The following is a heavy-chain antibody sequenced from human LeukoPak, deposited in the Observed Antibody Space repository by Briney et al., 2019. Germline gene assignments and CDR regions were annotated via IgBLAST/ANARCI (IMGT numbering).Heavy chain of an antibody. V-gene: IGHV1-18*01. CDR1: AYTFTRYG. J-gene: IGHJ4*02. D-gene: IGHD3-16*01. CDR2: LSTDNGDT. CDR3: ARHGGIGPKRDYFDX. Sequence: ASVKVSCKASAYTFTRYGISWVRQAPGQGLEWMGWLSTDNGDTNYAQKFQGRVTMTTDTSTTTAHMELRSLTSDDTAIYYCARHGGIGPKRDYFDXWGPGTLVTVXX.